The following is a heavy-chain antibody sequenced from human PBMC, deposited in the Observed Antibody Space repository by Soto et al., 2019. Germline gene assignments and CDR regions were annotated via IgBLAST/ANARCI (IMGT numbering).Heavy chain of an antibody. CDR1: GGSFSGYY. CDR2: INHSGST. V-gene: IGHV4-34*01. CDR3: ARGQSQPQDEYYYYMDV. J-gene: IGHJ6*03. Sequence: SETLSLTCAVYGGSFSGYYWSWIRQPPGKGLEWIREINHSGSTNYNPSLKSRVTISVDTSKNQFSLKLSSVTAADTAVYYCARGQSQPQDEYYYYMDVWGKGTTVTVSS.